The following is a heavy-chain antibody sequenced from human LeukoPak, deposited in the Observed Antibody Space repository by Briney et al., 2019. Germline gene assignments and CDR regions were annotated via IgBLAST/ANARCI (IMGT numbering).Heavy chain of an antibody. CDR1: GFTFSSYG. D-gene: IGHD1-26*01. V-gene: IGHV3-30*18. CDR3: AKDGVREGAFDY. Sequence: GRSLRLSCAASGFTFSSYGMHWVRQAPGKGLEWVAVISYDGSNKYYADSVKGRFTISRDNSKNTLYLQMNSRTAEDTAVYYCAKDGVREGAFDYWGQGTLVTVSS. J-gene: IGHJ4*02. CDR2: ISYDGSNK.